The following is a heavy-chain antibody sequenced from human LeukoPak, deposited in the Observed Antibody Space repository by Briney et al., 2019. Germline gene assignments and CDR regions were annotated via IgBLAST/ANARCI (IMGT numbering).Heavy chain of an antibody. CDR1: GFTFSSYA. CDR3: AKGIWFGELFGGFDY. J-gene: IGHJ4*02. V-gene: IGHV3-23*01. D-gene: IGHD3-10*01. CDR2: ISGSGGST. Sequence: GSLRLSCAASGFTFSSYAMSWVRQAPGKGLEWVSAISGSGGSTYYADSVKGRFTISRDNSKNTLYLQMNSLRAEDTAVYYCAKGIWFGELFGGFDYWGQGTLVTVSS.